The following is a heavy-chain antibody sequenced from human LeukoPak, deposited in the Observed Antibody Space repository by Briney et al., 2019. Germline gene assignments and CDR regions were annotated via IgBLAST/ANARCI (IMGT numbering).Heavy chain of an antibody. CDR1: GGSFSGYY. J-gene: IGHJ4*02. CDR2: INHSGST. CDR3: ARVVGYDSSGYYKEGKYYFDY. V-gene: IGHV4-34*01. Sequence: PSETLSLTCAVCGGSFSGYYWSWIRQPPGKGLEWIGEINHSGSTNYNPSLKSRVTISVDTSKNQFSLKLSSVTAADTAVYYCARVVGYDSSGYYKEGKYYFDYWGQGTLVTVSS. D-gene: IGHD3-22*01.